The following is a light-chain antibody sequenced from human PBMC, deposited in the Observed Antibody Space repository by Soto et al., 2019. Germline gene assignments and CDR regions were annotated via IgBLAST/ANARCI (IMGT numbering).Light chain of an antibody. CDR3: QQYGSSPGFT. Sequence: EMVLTQSPGTLSLSPGERATLSCRASQSVSSSYLAWYQQKPGQAPRLLIYGASSRSTGIPDRFSGSGSGTDFKLTISRLEPEDFAVYYCQQYGSSPGFTFGPGTKVDIK. J-gene: IGKJ3*01. V-gene: IGKV3-20*01. CDR2: GAS. CDR1: QSVSSSY.